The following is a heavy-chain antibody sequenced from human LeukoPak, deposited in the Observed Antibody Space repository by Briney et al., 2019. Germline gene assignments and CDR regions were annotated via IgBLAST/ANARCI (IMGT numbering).Heavy chain of an antibody. Sequence: GGSLRLSCAASGFTFSRYSMNWVRQAPGEGLEWVSSISSSSSYIYYADSVKGRFTISRDNAKNSLYLQMNSLRAEDTAVYYCAIDRRFDPWGQGTLVTVSS. J-gene: IGHJ5*02. CDR3: AIDRRFDP. CDR1: GFTFSRYS. CDR2: ISSSSSYI. V-gene: IGHV3-21*01.